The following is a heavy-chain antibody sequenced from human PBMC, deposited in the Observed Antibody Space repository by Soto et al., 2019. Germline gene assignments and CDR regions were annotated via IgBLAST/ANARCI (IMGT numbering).Heavy chain of an antibody. CDR1: GFVFSSYA. CDR3: ASQRSEWQLFAS. V-gene: IGHV3-23*01. Sequence: PGGSLRLSCAASGFVFSSYAMSWVRQAPGKGLEWVSAISSSGTTVYYADSVKGRFTFSRDNAKNSLYLQMNSLRAEDTAVYYCASQRSEWQLFASWGQGTLVTVSS. J-gene: IGHJ4*02. CDR2: ISSSGTTV. D-gene: IGHD3-3*01.